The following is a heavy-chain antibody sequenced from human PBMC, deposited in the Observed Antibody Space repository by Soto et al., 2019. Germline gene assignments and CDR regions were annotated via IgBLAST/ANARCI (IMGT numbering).Heavy chain of an antibody. Sequence: PSETLSLTCTVSGGSISRYYWSWLRQPPGKGLEYIAYIYYGGSTYYNPSLRSRVTISVDTSKNQFSLRLNSVTAADTAVYYCARIGSGSFQDTFDIWGQGTMVTVSS. J-gene: IGHJ3*02. CDR3: ARIGSGSFQDTFDI. V-gene: IGHV4-59*01. CDR2: IYYGGST. D-gene: IGHD1-26*01. CDR1: GGSISRYY.